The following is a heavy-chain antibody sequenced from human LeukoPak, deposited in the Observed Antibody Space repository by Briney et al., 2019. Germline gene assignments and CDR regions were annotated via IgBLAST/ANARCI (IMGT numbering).Heavy chain of an antibody. CDR3: ARRSWEPFDY. V-gene: IGHV3-11*01. J-gene: IGHJ4*02. Sequence: GGSLRLSCAASGFTFSDHYMSWIRQAPGKGLEWVSDISTGGGTKDYADPVKGRFTISRDNARKSLSLQMNSLRVEDTAVYYCARRSWEPFDYWGQGTLVTVSS. CDR1: GFTFSDHY. CDR2: ISTGGGTK. D-gene: IGHD1-26*01.